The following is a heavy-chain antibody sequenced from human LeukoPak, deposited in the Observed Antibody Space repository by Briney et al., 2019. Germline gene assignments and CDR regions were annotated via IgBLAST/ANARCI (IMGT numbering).Heavy chain of an antibody. V-gene: IGHV3-33*01. CDR3: ARDWALRGFGEPPRI. CDR2: IWYDEITK. J-gene: IGHJ3*02. Sequence: PGGSLRLSCVASGFTFRSYGIHWVRQAPGKGLEWLAFIWYDEITKNYADSVKGRFTISRDNAKNSLYLQMNSLRVEDTAVYYCARDWALRGFGEPPRIWGQGTMVTVSS. D-gene: IGHD3-10*01. CDR1: GFTFRSYG.